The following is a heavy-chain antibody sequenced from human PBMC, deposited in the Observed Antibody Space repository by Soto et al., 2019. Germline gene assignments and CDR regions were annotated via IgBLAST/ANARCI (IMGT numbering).Heavy chain of an antibody. V-gene: IGHV3-30*18. CDR3: AKDMEQWLANYFDY. Sequence: GGSLRLSCAASGFTFSSYGMHWVRQAPGKGLEWVALISYDGSNKYYADSVKGRFTISRDNSKNTLYLQMNSLRAEDTAVYYCAKDMEQWLANYFDYWGQGTLVTVSS. D-gene: IGHD6-19*01. CDR2: ISYDGSNK. CDR1: GFTFSSYG. J-gene: IGHJ4*02.